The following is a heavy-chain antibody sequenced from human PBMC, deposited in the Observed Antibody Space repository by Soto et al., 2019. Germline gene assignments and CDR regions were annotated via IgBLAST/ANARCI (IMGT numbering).Heavy chain of an antibody. J-gene: IGHJ6*02. CDR2: ISSSSRYI. D-gene: IGHD2-21*01. CDR3: AREPFTVIDYYHYYGLDV. V-gene: IGHV3-21*01. CDR1: GFTFNNYN. Sequence: GGSLRLSCAASGFTFNNYNMNWVRQAPGKGLEWVSSISSSSRYISYADSVKGRFTISRDNAKNSLLLQMNSLRTEDTAVYYCAREPFTVIDYYHYYGLDVWGQGTTVPVSS.